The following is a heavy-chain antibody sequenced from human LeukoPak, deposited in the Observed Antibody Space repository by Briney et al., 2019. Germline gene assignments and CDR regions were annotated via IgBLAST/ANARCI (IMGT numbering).Heavy chain of an antibody. J-gene: IGHJ4*02. D-gene: IGHD3-3*01. Sequence: GGSLRLSCAASGFTFSNYGIHWVRQAPGKGLGWVAFIQYDGSNKYYADSVKGRFTISRDNSKNTLYLQMNSLRAEDTAVYYCAKGGYYDVWSAYDYWGQGTLVTVSS. CDR1: GFTFSNYG. CDR3: AKGGYYDVWSAYDY. V-gene: IGHV3-30*02. CDR2: IQYDGSNK.